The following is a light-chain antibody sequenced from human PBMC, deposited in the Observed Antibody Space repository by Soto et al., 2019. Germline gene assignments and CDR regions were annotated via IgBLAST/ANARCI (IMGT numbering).Light chain of an antibody. V-gene: IGKV3D-15*01. CDR3: QQYNNWPAIT. CDR2: GAS. Sequence: EIVMTQSPATLSVSPGERATLSCRASQSVSRNLAWYQQKPGQAPRLLISGASTRATGIPARFSGSGSGTEFTLTISSLQSEDFAVYYCQQYNNWPAITFGQGTRLDIK. CDR1: QSVSRN. J-gene: IGKJ5*01.